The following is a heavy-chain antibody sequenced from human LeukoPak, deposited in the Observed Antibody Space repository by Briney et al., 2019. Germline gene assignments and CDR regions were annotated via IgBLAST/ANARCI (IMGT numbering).Heavy chain of an antibody. CDR2: IYYSGST. CDR1: GGSISSYY. V-gene: IGHV4-59*08. D-gene: IGHD3-10*01. Sequence: SETLSLTCTVSGGSISSYYWSWIRQPPGKGLEWIGYIYYSGSTNYNPSLKSRVTISVDTSKNQFPLKLSSVTAADTAVYYCARGSYYYYYVMDVWGQGTTVTVSS. CDR3: ARGSYYYYYVMDV. J-gene: IGHJ6*02.